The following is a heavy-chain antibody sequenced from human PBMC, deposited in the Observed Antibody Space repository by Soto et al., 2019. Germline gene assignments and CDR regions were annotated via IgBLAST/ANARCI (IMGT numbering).Heavy chain of an antibody. V-gene: IGHV3-64*01. J-gene: IGHJ6*03. D-gene: IGHD6-6*01. CDR2: ISSNGVGT. CDR3: SRRARPDFYYLDV. Sequence: EVQLAESGGGLAQPGGSLRLSCAASGFTLSGYAMDWVRQAPGKGLEYVSGISSNGVGTYYANSVQGRLTISRDNSKNTVYLQLGSLRSEDMAVYYCSRRARPDFYYLDVWGKGTTVTGFS. CDR1: GFTLSGYA.